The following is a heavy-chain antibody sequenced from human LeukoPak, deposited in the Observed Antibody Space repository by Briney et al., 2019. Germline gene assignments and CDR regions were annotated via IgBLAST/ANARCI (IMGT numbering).Heavy chain of an antibody. CDR1: GDSVRRITW. CDR3: VRGGGALLFSS. D-gene: IGHD1-26*01. CDR2: ISNGGST. J-gene: IGHJ4*02. V-gene: IGHV4-4*02. Sequence: SGTLSLTCDVSGDSVRRITWWTWVRRPPGKGLEWIGQISNGGSTNYNPSLESRLTISLGTSRNQFSLRLTSVTAADTAIYYCVRGGGALLFSSWGQGILVTVSS.